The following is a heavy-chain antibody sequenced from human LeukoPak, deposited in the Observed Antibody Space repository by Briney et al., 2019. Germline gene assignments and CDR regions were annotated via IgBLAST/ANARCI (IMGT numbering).Heavy chain of an antibody. CDR1: GGTFISYS. CDR2: IIPILGIA. V-gene: IGHV1-69*04. CDR3: ARDLTLTGTLGY. Sequence: ASVKVSCKASGGTFISYSISWVRQAPGQGLEWMGRIIPILGIANYAQKFQGRVTITADKSTSTAYMELSSLRSEDTAVYYCARDLTLTGTLGYWGQGTLVTVSS. J-gene: IGHJ4*02. D-gene: IGHD1-1*01.